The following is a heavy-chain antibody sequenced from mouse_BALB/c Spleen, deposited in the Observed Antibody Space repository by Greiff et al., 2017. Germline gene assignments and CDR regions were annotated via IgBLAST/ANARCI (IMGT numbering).Heavy chain of an antibody. CDR1: GFNIKDYY. D-gene: IGHD2-10*02. J-gene: IGHJ4*01. Sequence: EVQLQQSGAELVRPGALVKLSCKASGFNIKDYYMHWVKQRPEQGLEWIGWIDPENGNTIYDPKFQGKASITADTSSNTAYLQLSSLTSEDTAVYYCARKYGNHYAMDYWGQGTSVTVSS. CDR3: ARKYGNHYAMDY. V-gene: IGHV14-1*02. CDR2: IDPENGNT.